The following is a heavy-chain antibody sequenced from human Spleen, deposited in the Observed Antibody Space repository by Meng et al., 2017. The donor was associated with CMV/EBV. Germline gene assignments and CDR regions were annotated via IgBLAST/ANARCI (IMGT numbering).Heavy chain of an antibody. V-gene: IGHV3-30*03. CDR3: TRDQDRSGWLLGAFDM. J-gene: IGHJ3*02. CDR1: GFAFRTSG. CDR2: ISSDARSK. Sequence: GFAFRTSGLHWVRQAPGKGLEWVAVISSDARSKYYADSVRGRFTISRDNSKNTMYLQMNGLRGDDTAVYFCTRDQDRSGWLLGAFDMWGQGTMVTVSS. D-gene: IGHD6-19*01.